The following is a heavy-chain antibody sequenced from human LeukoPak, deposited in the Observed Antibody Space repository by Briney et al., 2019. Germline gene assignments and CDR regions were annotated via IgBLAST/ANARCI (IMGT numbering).Heavy chain of an antibody. CDR1: GGSISSSSYY. D-gene: IGHD3-10*01. CDR2: IYYSGST. V-gene: IGHV4-39*07. J-gene: IGHJ4*02. CDR3: ARDYYGQGYFDY. Sequence: SETLSLTCTVSGGSISSSSYYWGWIRQPPGKGLEWIGSIYYSGSTYYNPSLRSRVTISVDTSKNQFSLKLSSVTAADTAVYYCARDYYGQGYFDYWGQGTLVTVSS.